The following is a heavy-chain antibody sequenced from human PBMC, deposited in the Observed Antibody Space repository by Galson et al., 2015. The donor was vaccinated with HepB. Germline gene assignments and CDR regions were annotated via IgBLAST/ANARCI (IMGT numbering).Heavy chain of an antibody. D-gene: IGHD2-15*01. V-gene: IGHV5-51*03. CDR2: IYPGDSDT. Sequence: QSGAEVKKPGESLKISCKGSGYSFTSYWIGWVRQMPGKGLEWMGIIYPGDSDTRYSPSFQGQVTISADKSISTAYLQWSSLKASDTAMYYCARRGRDCSGGSCYSGTFDYWGQGTLVTVSS. J-gene: IGHJ4*02. CDR1: GYSFTSYW. CDR3: ARRGRDCSGGSCYSGTFDY.